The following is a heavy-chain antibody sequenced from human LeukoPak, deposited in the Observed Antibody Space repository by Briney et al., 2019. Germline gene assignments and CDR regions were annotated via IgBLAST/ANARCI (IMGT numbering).Heavy chain of an antibody. CDR2: IKSKTHGGTT. Sequence: GGSLRLSCAASGFTFSNAWMNWVRQAPGKGLEWVCRIKSKTHGGTTDYAAAVKGRFTISKDDSKNPLYLQMNSLNTEDTAVYYCLGGSTIWGQGTMVTVSS. J-gene: IGHJ3*02. CDR3: LGGSTI. CDR1: GFTFSNAW. V-gene: IGHV3-15*07. D-gene: IGHD3-10*01.